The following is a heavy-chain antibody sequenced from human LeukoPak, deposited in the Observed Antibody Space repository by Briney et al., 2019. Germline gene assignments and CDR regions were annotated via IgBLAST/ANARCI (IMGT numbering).Heavy chain of an antibody. CDR1: GFTFSSYS. D-gene: IGHD2-21*01. CDR2: ISSSSSYI. J-gene: IGHJ4*02. CDR3: GRDRAKVIATPMG. V-gene: IGHV3-21*01. Sequence: GGSLRLSCAASGFTFSSYSMNWVRQAPGRGLEWVSSISSSSSYIYYADSVKGRFTISRANSRNTLFLRMNSLRVEDTAVYYCGRDRAKVIATPMGWGRATRVTAPS.